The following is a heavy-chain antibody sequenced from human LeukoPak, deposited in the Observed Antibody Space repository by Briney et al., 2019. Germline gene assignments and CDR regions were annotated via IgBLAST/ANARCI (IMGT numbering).Heavy chain of an antibody. CDR2: IYYSGST. CDR1: GGSISSYY. V-gene: IGHV4-59*01. D-gene: IGHD6-19*01. CDR3: ARGSGYSSGWYEVRGILDY. J-gene: IGHJ4*02. Sequence: SETLSLTCTVSGGSISSYYWSWIQQPPGKGLEWIGYIYYSGSTNYNPSLKSRVTISVDTSKNQFSLKLSSVTAADTAVYYCARGSGYSSGWYEVRGILDYWGQGTLVTVSS.